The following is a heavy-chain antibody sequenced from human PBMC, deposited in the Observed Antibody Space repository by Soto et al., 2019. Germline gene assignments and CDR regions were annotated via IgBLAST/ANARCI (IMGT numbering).Heavy chain of an antibody. D-gene: IGHD2-21*02. CDR2: ISGSGGST. CDR1: GFTFSSYA. CDR3: AKDDDAYCGGDCYPGGDY. Sequence: EVQLLESWGGLVQPGGSLRLSCAASGFTFSSYAMSWVRQAPGKGLEWVSAISGSGGSTYYADSVKGRFTISRDNSKNTLYLQMNSLRAEDTAVYYCAKDDDAYCGGDCYPGGDYWGQGTLVTVSS. V-gene: IGHV3-23*01. J-gene: IGHJ4*02.